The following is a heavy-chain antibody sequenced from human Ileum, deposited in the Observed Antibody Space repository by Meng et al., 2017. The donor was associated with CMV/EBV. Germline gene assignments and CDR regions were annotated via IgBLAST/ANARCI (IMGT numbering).Heavy chain of an antibody. V-gene: IGHV3-74*01. CDR1: GTVSCSYW. CDR3: VRDFGDVGTTNGFDY. Sequence: LVEHGGGVVQTWWSTRPSCAASGTVSCSYWIHWVRHAPGEGLVWVVGINNDGRSTSYADFVKSRLTISGDNAKNTLYLKMNSLRVADTAMYYCVRDFGDVGTTNGFDYWGQGTLVTVSS. D-gene: IGHD1-26*01. CDR2: INNDGRST. J-gene: IGHJ4*02.